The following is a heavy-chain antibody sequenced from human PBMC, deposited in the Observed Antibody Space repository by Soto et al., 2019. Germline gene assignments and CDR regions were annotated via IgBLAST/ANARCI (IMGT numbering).Heavy chain of an antibody. J-gene: IGHJ5*02. D-gene: IGHD2-15*01. CDR3: ARGIATGQLDP. Sequence: QVQLVQSGAEVKKPGASVKISCKASGYTLTRYTMNWVRQAPGQRLEWMGWINPDNGNTKSSQKFQDRVIITRDTPASTAYMDLSSLRSEDTAVYYCARGIATGQLDPWGQGTLVTVSS. CDR1: GYTLTRYT. CDR2: INPDNGNT. V-gene: IGHV1-3*01.